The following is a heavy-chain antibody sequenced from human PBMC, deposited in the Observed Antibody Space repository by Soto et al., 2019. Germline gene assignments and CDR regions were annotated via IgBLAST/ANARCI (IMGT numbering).Heavy chain of an antibody. Sequence: EGQLVESGENLVRPGGSLRLSCEASGFVFSTYSMNWVRQAPGKGLEWISYISSTSGTIYYADSVKGRFTIFRDNAKNSLFLQMNGLRDDDTAVYYCANQKIRFSVAGTLYGLGVWGQGTTVTVSS. V-gene: IGHV3-48*02. J-gene: IGHJ6*02. CDR3: ANQKIRFSVAGTLYGLGV. CDR1: GFVFSTYS. CDR2: ISSTSGTI. D-gene: IGHD6-19*01.